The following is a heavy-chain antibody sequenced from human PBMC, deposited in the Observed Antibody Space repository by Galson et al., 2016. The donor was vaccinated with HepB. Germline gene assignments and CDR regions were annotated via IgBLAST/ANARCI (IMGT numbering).Heavy chain of an antibody. CDR1: GFNFGNYG. V-gene: IGHV3-33*01. CDR2: IWYDGSRK. D-gene: IGHD2-21*01. Sequence: SLRLSCAASGFNFGNYGMHWVRQAPGKGLEWVAVIWYDGSRKYYRDSVKGRFTISRDNSKDKLYLDITNLGVADTAVYYCVREATDSDEFMGWFDPWGQGILVTVS. CDR3: VREATDSDEFMGWFDP. J-gene: IGHJ5*02.